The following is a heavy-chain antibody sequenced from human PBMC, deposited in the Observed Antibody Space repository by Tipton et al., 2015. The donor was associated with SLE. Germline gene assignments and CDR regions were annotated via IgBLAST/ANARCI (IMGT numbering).Heavy chain of an antibody. CDR2: IWPEGSIK. J-gene: IGHJ6*03. D-gene: IGHD3-3*01. Sequence: SLRLSCAASGFSFSTYGMHWVRQAPGKGLEWVAVIWPEGSIKYYIDSVKGRFTISKDNSNNTLYLQMNSLRAEDTAVYYWAGGIILGVVVVDHYYLDVWGKGSTVIVS. CDR1: GFSFSTYG. CDR3: AGGIILGVVVVDHYYLDV. V-gene: IGHV3-33*01.